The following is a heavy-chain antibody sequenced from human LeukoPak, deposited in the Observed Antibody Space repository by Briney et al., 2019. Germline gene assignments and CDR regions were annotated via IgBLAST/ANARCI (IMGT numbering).Heavy chain of an antibody. CDR3: AKDLDQLLWFGESTGFDP. CDR1: GFTFSSYA. V-gene: IGHV3-30*04. D-gene: IGHD3-10*01. CDR2: ISYDGSNK. Sequence: GGSLRLSCAASGFTFSSYAMHWVRQAPGKGLEWVAVISYDGSNKYYADSVKGRFTISRDNSKNTLYLQMNSLRAEDTAVYYCAKDLDQLLWFGESTGFDPWGQGTLVTVSS. J-gene: IGHJ5*02.